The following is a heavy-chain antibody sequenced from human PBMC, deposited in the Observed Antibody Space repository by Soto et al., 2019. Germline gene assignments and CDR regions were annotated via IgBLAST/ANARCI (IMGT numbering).Heavy chain of an antibody. D-gene: IGHD6-6*01. CDR3: ARDRPEILNPTDHPMFDY. J-gene: IGHJ4*02. CDR2: IKSDGSST. V-gene: IGHV3-74*01. Sequence: EVQLVESGGGLVQPGGSQRLSCAASGFTFSSHWMHWVRQVPGKGLVWVSRIKSDGSSTAYADSVKGRFTISRDNAKNTLYLQMNSLRVEDSAVYYCARDRPEILNPTDHPMFDYWGQGTLVTVSS. CDR1: GFTFSSHW.